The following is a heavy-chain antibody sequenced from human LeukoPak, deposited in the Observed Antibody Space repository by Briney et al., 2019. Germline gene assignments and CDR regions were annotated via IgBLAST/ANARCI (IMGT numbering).Heavy chain of an antibody. D-gene: IGHD2-2*01. CDR3: ARDVVAAVGSFDY. J-gene: IGHJ4*02. CDR1: GGSFSHYY. V-gene: IGHV4-34*01. Sequence: SETLSLTCAVYGGSFSHYYWSWIRQPPGKGLEWIGEINHSGSTNYDPSLKSRVTMSVDTSKNQFSLKLSSVTAADMAVYYCARDVVAAVGSFDYWGQGTQVTVSS. CDR2: INHSGST.